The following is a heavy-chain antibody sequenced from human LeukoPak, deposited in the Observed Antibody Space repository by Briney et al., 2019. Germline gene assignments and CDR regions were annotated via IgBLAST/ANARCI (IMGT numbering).Heavy chain of an antibody. CDR2: ISTYNGNT. Sequence: ASVKVSCKPPGYSFSNYGISWVRQAPGRGLEWMGWISTYNGNTNYAQKFQGRVTMTTDTSTSTAYMELRSLRFDDTAVYYCARVFTIFGVVITYYMDVWGKGTTVTVSS. CDR3: ARVFTIFGVVITYYMDV. D-gene: IGHD3-3*01. J-gene: IGHJ6*03. CDR1: GYSFSNYG. V-gene: IGHV1-18*01.